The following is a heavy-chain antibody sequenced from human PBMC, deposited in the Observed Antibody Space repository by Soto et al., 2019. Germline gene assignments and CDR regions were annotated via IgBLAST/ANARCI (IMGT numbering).Heavy chain of an antibody. V-gene: IGHV3-74*01. J-gene: IGHJ4*02. Sequence: GGSLRLSCAASGFTFSSYWMHWVRQAPGKGLVWVSRINSDGSSTSYADSVKGRFTISRDNAKNTLYLQMNSLRAEDTAVYYCAKELVTHPVLDYWGQGSLVIVSS. D-gene: IGHD1-1*01. CDR3: AKELVTHPVLDY. CDR2: INSDGSST. CDR1: GFTFSSYW.